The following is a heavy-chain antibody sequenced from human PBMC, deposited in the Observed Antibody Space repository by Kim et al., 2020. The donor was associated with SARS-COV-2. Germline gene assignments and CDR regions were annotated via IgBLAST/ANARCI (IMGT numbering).Heavy chain of an antibody. CDR2: IDPSDSYT. V-gene: IGHV5-10-1*01. Sequence: GESLKISCKGSGYSFTSYWISWVRQMPGKGLEWMGRIDPSDSYTNYSPSFQGHVTISADKSISTAYLQWSSLKASDTAMYYCATAPHSGYHEDATAPEHDYWGQGTLVTVSS. D-gene: IGHD5-12*01. CDR1: GYSFTSYW. J-gene: IGHJ4*02. CDR3: ATAPHSGYHEDATAPEHDY.